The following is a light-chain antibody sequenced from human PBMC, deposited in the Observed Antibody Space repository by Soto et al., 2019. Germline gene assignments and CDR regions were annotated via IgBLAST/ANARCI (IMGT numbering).Light chain of an antibody. J-gene: IGLJ2*01. Sequence: QSALTQPASVSGSPGQSITISCTGTNSDIGDYNYVSWYQQHPGKVPKLMIYDVDNRPSGVSYRFSGSKSGNTAFLTISGLQAEDEADYYCSSYTSTTYTRAFGGGTKVTVL. CDR1: NSDIGDYNY. CDR2: DVD. V-gene: IGLV2-14*03. CDR3: SSYTSTTYTRA.